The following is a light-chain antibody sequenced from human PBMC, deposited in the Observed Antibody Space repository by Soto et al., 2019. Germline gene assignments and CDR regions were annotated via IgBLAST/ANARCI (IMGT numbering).Light chain of an antibody. CDR3: QQYNNWPPWT. CDR2: DAS. J-gene: IGKJ1*01. CDR1: QSVNSN. V-gene: IGKV3-15*01. Sequence: EILMTQSPASLSVSPGERATLSCRASQSVNSNLAWYQQKSGQAPRLLIYDASTRATGIPGRFSGSGSGTEFTLTISSLQFEDFAVYYCQQYNNWPPWTLGQGTKV.